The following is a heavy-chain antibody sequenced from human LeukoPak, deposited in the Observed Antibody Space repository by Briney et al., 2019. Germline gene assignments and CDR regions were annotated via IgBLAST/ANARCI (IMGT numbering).Heavy chain of an antibody. CDR3: APSRRCLEWFPVRANRYYYYYMDV. Sequence: ASVTVSCKVSGYTLTELSMHWVRQATGKAREWMGGFDPEDGETMYAQKFQGRVTMTEDTSTDTAYMKLSSLRSEDTAVYYCAPSRRCLEWFPVRANRYYYYYMDVWGKGTTVTVSS. CDR1: GYTLTELS. CDR2: FDPEDGET. D-gene: IGHD3-3*01. V-gene: IGHV1-24*01. J-gene: IGHJ6*03.